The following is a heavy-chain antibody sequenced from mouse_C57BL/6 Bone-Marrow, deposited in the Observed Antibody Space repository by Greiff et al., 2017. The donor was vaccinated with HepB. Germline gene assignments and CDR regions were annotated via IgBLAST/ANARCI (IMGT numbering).Heavy chain of an antibody. Sequence: EVKLMESGPVLVKPGASVKMSCKASGYTFTDYYMNWVKQSHGKSLEWIGVINPYNGGTSYNQKFKGKATLTVDKSSSTAYMELNSLTSEDSAVYYCARRAAQATYAMDYWGQGTSVTVSS. CDR1: GYTFTDYY. J-gene: IGHJ4*01. V-gene: IGHV1-19*01. CDR2: INPYNGGT. CDR3: ARRAAQATYAMDY. D-gene: IGHD3-2*02.